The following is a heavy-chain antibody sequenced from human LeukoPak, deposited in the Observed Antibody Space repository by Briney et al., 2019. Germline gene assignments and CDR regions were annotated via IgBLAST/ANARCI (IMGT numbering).Heavy chain of an antibody. D-gene: IGHD6-19*01. Sequence: PGGSLRLSCAASGFTFSSYGMSWVRQAPGKGLEWVSAISGSGGSTYYADSVKGRFTISRDNSKSTLYLQMNSLRAEDTAVYYCAKDSHWGSSGWYDWYFDLWGRGTLVTVSS. CDR2: ISGSGGST. J-gene: IGHJ2*01. CDR3: AKDSHWGSSGWYDWYFDL. V-gene: IGHV3-23*01. CDR1: GFTFSSYG.